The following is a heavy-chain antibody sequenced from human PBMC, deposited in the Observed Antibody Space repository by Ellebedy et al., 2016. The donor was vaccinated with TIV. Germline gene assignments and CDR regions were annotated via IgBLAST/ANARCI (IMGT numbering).Heavy chain of an antibody. V-gene: IGHV3-21*01. J-gene: IGHJ4*02. CDR3: ARDRDKYCSGGSCYGVPDY. CDR2: ISSSGSYI. CDR1: AFTFSTYS. Sequence: GGSLRLXCAASAFTFSTYSMNWVRQAPGKGLEWVSSISSSGSYIYYADSVKGRFTISRDNAKNSLYLQLNSLRAEDTAVYYCARDRDKYCSGGSCYGVPDYWGQGTLVTVSS. D-gene: IGHD2-15*01.